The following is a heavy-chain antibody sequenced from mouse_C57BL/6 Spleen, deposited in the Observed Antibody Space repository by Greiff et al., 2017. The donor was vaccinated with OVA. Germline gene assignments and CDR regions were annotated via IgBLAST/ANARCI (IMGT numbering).Heavy chain of an antibody. D-gene: IGHD1-1*01. CDR3: AREWDYYGSYFDY. Sequence: QVQLQQSGAELVKPGASVKISCKASGYAFSSYWMNWVKQRPGKGLEWIGQIYPGDGDTNYNGKFKGKATLTADKSSSTAYMQLSSLTSEDSAVYFCAREWDYYGSYFDYWGQGTTLTVSS. CDR2: IYPGDGDT. V-gene: IGHV1-80*01. J-gene: IGHJ2*01. CDR1: GYAFSSYW.